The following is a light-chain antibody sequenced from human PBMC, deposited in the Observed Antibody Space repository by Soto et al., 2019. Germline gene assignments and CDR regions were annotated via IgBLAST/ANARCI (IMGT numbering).Light chain of an antibody. V-gene: IGKV3-20*01. CDR3: QQYALSPWT. CDR2: GSS. J-gene: IGKJ1*01. Sequence: EIVVTQSPGTLSLSPGERATVSCRASQNVGSYYLAWHQQKPGQARRLLIYGSSVRASGVPDRFSGSVSGTDFTLTIGGLEPEDFAVYYCQQYALSPWTFDQGTKVEIK. CDR1: QNVGSYY.